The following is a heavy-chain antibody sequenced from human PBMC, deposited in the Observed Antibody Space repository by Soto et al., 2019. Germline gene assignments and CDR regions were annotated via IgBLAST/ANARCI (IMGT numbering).Heavy chain of an antibody. J-gene: IGHJ4*02. CDR1: GFTFSTFD. V-gene: IGHV3-23*01. CDR2: IRGSSGST. CDR3: VKGAWLDY. Sequence: EVQLLESGGGLVQPGGSLRLSCAASGFTFSTFDMTWVRQPPGKGLEWVSLIRGSSGSTYYADSVKGRFTISKDISKNTLYLQMHSRRAEDTALYFCVKGAWLDYWGQGNMVTVSS.